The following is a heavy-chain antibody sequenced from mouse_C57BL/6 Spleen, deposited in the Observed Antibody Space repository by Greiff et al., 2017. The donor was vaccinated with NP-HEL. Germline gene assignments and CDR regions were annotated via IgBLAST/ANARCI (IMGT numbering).Heavy chain of an antibody. V-gene: IGHV1-81*01. CDR1: GYTFTSYG. D-gene: IGHD1-1*01. J-gene: IGHJ2*01. Sequence: QVQLQQSGAELARPGASVKLSCKASGYTFTSYGISWVKQRTGQGLEWIGEIYPRSGNTYYNEKFKGKATLTADKSSSTAYMGLRSLTSEDSAVYFCARDYYGSSSYYLDYWGQGTTLTVSS. CDR3: ARDYYGSSSYYLDY. CDR2: IYPRSGNT.